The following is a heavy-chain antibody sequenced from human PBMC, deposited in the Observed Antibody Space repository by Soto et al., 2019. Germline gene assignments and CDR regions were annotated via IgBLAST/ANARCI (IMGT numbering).Heavy chain of an antibody. CDR2: ISSSGSTI. D-gene: IGHD6-19*01. CDR3: ARDRGEYRSGTGGGVTYYYYGMDV. J-gene: IGHJ6*02. V-gene: IGHV3-11*01. Sequence: GGSLRLSCAASGFTFSDYYMSWIRQAPGKGLEWVSYISSSGSTIYYADSVKARFTISRDNAKNSLYLQMNSLRAEDTAVYYCARDRGEYRSGTGGGVTYYYYGMDVWGQGTTVTVSS. CDR1: GFTFSDYY.